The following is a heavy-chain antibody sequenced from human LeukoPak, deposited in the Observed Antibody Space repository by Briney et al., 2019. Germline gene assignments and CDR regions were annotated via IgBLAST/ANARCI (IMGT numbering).Heavy chain of an antibody. CDR3: AKDLGTTGMYFQY. D-gene: IGHD4-17*01. Sequence: PGRSLRLSCAASGFTFSNYGMHWIRQAPGKGLEWVAVIWYDGRKTYYGDSVRGRFTISRDNSKNTLFLQMNNLRAEDTAIYFCAKDLGTTGMYFQYWGQGNLVTV. J-gene: IGHJ4*02. CDR2: IWYDGRKT. CDR1: GFTFSNYG. V-gene: IGHV3-33*06.